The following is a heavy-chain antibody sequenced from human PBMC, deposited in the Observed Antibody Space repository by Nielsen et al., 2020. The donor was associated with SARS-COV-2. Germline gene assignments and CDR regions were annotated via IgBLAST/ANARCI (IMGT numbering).Heavy chain of an antibody. J-gene: IGHJ4*02. CDR3: AKAGGLPDYGDY. CDR2: ISGSGGST. V-gene: IGHV3-23*01. Sequence: WIRQPPGKGLEWVSAISGSGGSTYYADSVKGRFTISRDNSKNTLYLQMNSLRAEDTAVYYCAKAGGLPDYGDYGRQGTLVTVSS. D-gene: IGHD3-16*01.